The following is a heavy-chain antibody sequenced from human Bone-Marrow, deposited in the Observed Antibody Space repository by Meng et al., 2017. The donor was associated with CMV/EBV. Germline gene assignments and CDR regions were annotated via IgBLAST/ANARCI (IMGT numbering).Heavy chain of an antibody. D-gene: IGHD3-10*01. V-gene: IGHV3-30*04. CDR2: ISYDGSNK. J-gene: IGHJ5*02. CDR3: ARGGIYYGSGSYNWFDP. CDR1: GFTFSTYV. Sequence: GGSLRLSCAASGFTFSTYVMHWVRQAPGKGLEWVAVISYDGSNKYYADSVKGRFTISRDNSKNTLYLQMNSLRAEDTAVYYCARGGIYYGSGSYNWFDPWGQGTLVTVSS.